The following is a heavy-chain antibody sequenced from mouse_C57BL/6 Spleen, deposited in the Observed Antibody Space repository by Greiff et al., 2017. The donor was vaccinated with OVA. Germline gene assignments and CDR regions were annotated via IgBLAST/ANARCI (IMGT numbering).Heavy chain of an antibody. CDR2: IDPNSGGT. J-gene: IGHJ4*01. V-gene: IGHV1-72*01. Sequence: QVQLQQPGAELVKPGASVKLSCKASGYTFTSYWMHWVKQRPGRGLEWIGRIDPNSGGTKYNEKFKSKATLTVDKPSSTAYMQLRSLTSEDSAVYYCARSVYYYGSSYLYAMDYWGQGTSVTVSS. CDR3: ARSVYYYGSSYLYAMDY. D-gene: IGHD1-1*01. CDR1: GYTFTSYW.